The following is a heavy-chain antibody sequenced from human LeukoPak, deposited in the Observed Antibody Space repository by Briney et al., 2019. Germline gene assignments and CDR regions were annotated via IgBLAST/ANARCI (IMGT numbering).Heavy chain of an antibody. CDR2: INPSVGGT. J-gene: IGHJ4*02. CDR1: GYGFTSYY. CDR3: ARHGSGRYYPAEGRVDY. Sequence: ASVPVSCKAFGYGFTSYYIHWVRQAPGQGLEWMGIINPSVGGTTYERKFQGRVTMTRDTSTSTVYMELSSLRSEDTAVYYCARHGSGRYYPAEGRVDYWGQGTLVTVSS. D-gene: IGHD3-10*01. V-gene: IGHV1-46*03.